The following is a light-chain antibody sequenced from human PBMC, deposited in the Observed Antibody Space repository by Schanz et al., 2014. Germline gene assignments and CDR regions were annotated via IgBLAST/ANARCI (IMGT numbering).Light chain of an antibody. V-gene: IGLV2-14*01. CDR2: DVS. CDR1: SSDVGGYNY. CDR3: CSYAGSTNLR. Sequence: QSALTQPASVSGSPGQSITIPCTGTSSDVGGYNYVSWYQQHPGKAPKLMIYDVSNRPSGVSNRFSGSKSGNTASLTISGLQAEDEADYYCCSYAGSTNLRFGGGTKLTVL. J-gene: IGLJ3*02.